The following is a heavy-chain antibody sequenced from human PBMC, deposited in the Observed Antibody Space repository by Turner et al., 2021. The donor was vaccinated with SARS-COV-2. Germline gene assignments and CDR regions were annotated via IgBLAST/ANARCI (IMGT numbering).Heavy chain of an antibody. V-gene: IGHV3-23*01. D-gene: IGHD6-25*01. Sequence: EVQLLESGGGLVQPGGSLRLSCAASGFTFSSYAMSWVRRAPGKGLEWVSAFSAGGGSTYYADSVKGRFTISRDNSKNTLYLQMNSLRAEDTAVYYCAKVPPSGDYFDYWGQGTLVTVSS. CDR3: AKVPPSGDYFDY. CDR2: FSAGGGST. J-gene: IGHJ4*02. CDR1: GFTFSSYA.